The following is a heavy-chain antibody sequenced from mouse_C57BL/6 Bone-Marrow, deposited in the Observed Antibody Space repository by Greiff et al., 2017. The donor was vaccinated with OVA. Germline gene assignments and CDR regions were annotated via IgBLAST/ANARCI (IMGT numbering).Heavy chain of an antibody. J-gene: IGHJ2*01. V-gene: IGHV1-64*01. Sequence: VQLQQPGAELVKPGASVKLSCKASGYTFTSYWMHWVKQRPGQGLEWIGMIHPNSGSTNYNEKFKSKATLTVDKSSSTAYMQLSSLTSEDSAVYYCARPFITTVVASRDYWGQGTTLTVSS. CDR1: GYTFTSYW. CDR3: ARPFITTVVASRDY. CDR2: IHPNSGST. D-gene: IGHD1-1*01.